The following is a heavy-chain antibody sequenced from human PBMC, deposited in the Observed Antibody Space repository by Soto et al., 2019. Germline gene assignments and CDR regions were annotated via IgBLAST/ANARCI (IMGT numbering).Heavy chain of an antibody. CDR1: GFSLTTSGVG. CDR3: AHRVLRTVFGLVTTTAIYFDF. Sequence: QITLNESGPTQVNPRQTLTLTCTFSGFSLTTSGVGVGWIRQSPGKAPEWLALIYWDDDKRYSPSLKSRLTSTTATSTNQVVLTMAVLDPADTATYYCAHRVLRTVFGLVTTTAIYFDFWGQGAPVAVSS. D-gene: IGHD3-3*01. CDR2: IYWDDDK. V-gene: IGHV2-5*02. J-gene: IGHJ4*02.